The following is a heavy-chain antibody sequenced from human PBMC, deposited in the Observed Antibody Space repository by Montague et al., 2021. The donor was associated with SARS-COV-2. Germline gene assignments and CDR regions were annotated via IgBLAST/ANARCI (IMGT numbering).Heavy chain of an antibody. V-gene: IGHV4-31*02. D-gene: IGHD4-11*01. Sequence: GSEAVWCFNKNRRTYYNPSLKSRVTMSIDMSKNQFSLNLTSVTAADTALYYCARDGHSNYNYIDPWGPGILVTVSS. CDR3: ARDGHSNYNYIDP. J-gene: IGHJ5*02. CDR2: FNKNRRT.